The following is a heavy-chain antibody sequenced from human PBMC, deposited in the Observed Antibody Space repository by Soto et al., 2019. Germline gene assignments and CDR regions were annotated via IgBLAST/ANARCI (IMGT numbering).Heavy chain of an antibody. Sequence: EVQLLDSGGGLVQPGVSLRLSCAASGFTFSNYAMTWVRQGPGKGLEWVSGISGSGGRSYYADSVKGRFTISRDNSKSTLYLPMNSLRAEDTAVYYCAKAYFVWSSEQPYYFDYWGQGTLVTVSS. CDR1: GFTFSNYA. J-gene: IGHJ4*02. CDR2: ISGSGGRS. CDR3: AKAYFVWSSEQPYYFDY. D-gene: IGHD3-16*01. V-gene: IGHV3-23*01.